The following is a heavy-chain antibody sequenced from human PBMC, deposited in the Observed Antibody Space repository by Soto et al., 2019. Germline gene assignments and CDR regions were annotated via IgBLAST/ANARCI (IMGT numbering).Heavy chain of an antibody. J-gene: IGHJ6*03. CDR2: IIATGGST. Sequence: EVQLLESGGGLVQPGGALRVSCAASGFTFSNNAMHWVRQAPGKGLEWFSSIIATGGSTYYADSVKGRFTISRNNSKNTLYVQMNSLSGEDKAVYYCAKSPFLGYNMDVWGKGTTVTVSS. D-gene: IGHD3-3*02. CDR3: AKSPFLGYNMDV. CDR1: GFTFSNNA. V-gene: IGHV3-23*01.